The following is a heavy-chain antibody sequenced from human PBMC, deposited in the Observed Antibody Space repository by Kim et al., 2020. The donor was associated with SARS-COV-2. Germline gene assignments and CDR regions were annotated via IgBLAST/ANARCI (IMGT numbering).Heavy chain of an antibody. V-gene: IGHV3-23*01. D-gene: IGHD4-4*01. CDR1: GFTFSSYA. CDR2: IIGSGGST. J-gene: IGHJ3*02. Sequence: GGSLRLSCPASGFTFSSYAMSWVRQAPGKGLEWVSAIIGSGGSTYYADSVKGRFTISRDTSTNTLYLHMNSLRAEDTAVYYCAKAPRNYGGCPPAFDIWGQGKMVSLSS. CDR3: AKAPRNYGGCPPAFDI.